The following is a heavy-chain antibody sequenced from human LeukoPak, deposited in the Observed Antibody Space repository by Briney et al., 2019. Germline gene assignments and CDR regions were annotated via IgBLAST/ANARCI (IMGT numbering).Heavy chain of an antibody. CDR1: GFTFSTYG. Sequence: GGSLRLSCAASGFTFSTYGMNWVRQAPGKGLEWVSTISGSGGSTYYADSVKGWFTISRDNSKNTLYVQMNSLRAEDTAVYYCAKGGSNSYGYFDYWGQGTLVTVSS. CDR2: ISGSGGST. D-gene: IGHD5-18*01. V-gene: IGHV3-23*01. CDR3: AKGGSNSYGYFDY. J-gene: IGHJ4*02.